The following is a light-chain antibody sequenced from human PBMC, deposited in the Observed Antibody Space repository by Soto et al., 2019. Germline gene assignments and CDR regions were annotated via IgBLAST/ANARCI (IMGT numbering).Light chain of an antibody. Sequence: DIQMTQSPSTLSASVGDRVTITCRASQSISSWLAWYQQKPGKAPKLLIYKASSFDSGGPSRSSGSGSGTECPLTISSMQPDDFESYYCQQYNSYSRYTFGQGTKLEIK. CDR1: QSISSW. CDR2: KAS. J-gene: IGKJ2*01. CDR3: QQYNSYSRYT. V-gene: IGKV1-5*03.